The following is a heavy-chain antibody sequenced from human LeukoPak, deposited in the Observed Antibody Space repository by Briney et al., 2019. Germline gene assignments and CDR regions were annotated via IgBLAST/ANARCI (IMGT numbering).Heavy chain of an antibody. CDR2: IYYSGST. Sequence: SETLSLTCTVSGGSISSGDYYWSWIRQPPGKGLEWIGYIYYSGSTNYNPSLKSRVTISVDTSKNQFSLKLSSVTAADTAVYYCARRRRFLEWPPGYYYYGMVVWGQGTTVTVSS. V-gene: IGHV4-61*08. CDR1: GGSISSGDYY. J-gene: IGHJ6*02. CDR3: ARRRRFLEWPPGYYYYGMVV. D-gene: IGHD3-3*01.